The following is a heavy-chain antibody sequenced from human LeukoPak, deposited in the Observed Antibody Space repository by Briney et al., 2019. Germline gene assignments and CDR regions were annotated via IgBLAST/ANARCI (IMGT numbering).Heavy chain of an antibody. V-gene: IGHV3-23*01. D-gene: IGHD6-19*01. CDR1: GFTFSSYA. CDR3: AKDSEQWLAVAVDY. Sequence: GGSLRLSCAASGFTFSSYAMSWVRQAPGKGLEWVSAISGSGGSTYYADSVKGRFTISRDNSKNTLYLQMNSLRAEDTAVYYCAKDSEQWLAVAVDYWGQGTLVTVSS. J-gene: IGHJ4*02. CDR2: ISGSGGST.